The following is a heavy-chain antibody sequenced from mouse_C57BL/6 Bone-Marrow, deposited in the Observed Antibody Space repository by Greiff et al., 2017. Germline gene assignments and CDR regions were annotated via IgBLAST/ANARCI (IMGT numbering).Heavy chain of an antibody. V-gene: IGHV1-69*01. CDR2: IDPSDSYT. D-gene: IGHD2-4*01. J-gene: IGHJ2*01. CDR3: AREPIYYDYDGYYFDY. Sequence: QVQLQQPGAELVMPGASVKLSCKASGYTFTSYWMHWVKQRPGQGLEWIGEIDPSDSYTNYNQKFKGKSTLTVDKSSSTAYMQLSSLTSEDSAVYYCAREPIYYDYDGYYFDYWGPGTTLTVSS. CDR1: GYTFTSYW.